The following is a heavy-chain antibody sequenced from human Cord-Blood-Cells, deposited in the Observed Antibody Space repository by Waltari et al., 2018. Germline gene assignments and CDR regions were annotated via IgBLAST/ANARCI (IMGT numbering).Heavy chain of an antibody. Sequence: EVQLLESGGGLVQPGGSLRLSCAASGFTFSSYAMSWVRQAPGRGVEWVSGIGGSGGSTYYADSVKGRFTISRDNSKNTLYLQMNSLRAEDTAVYYCAKEGVGPYFDYWGQGTLVTVSS. CDR3: AKEGVGPYFDY. CDR2: IGGSGGST. D-gene: IGHD1-26*01. J-gene: IGHJ4*02. CDR1: GFTFSSYA. V-gene: IGHV3-23*01.